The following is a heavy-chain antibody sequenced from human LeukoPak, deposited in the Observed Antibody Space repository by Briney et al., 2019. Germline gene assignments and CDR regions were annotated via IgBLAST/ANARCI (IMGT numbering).Heavy chain of an antibody. Sequence: GRSLGLSCAASGFTFSTYAMHWVCQAPGKGLGWVAVISYDGSNKYYADSVKGRFTISRDNSKNTLYLQMNSLRAEDTAVYYCARVASGGSCYDYWGQGTLVTVSS. J-gene: IGHJ4*02. CDR1: GFTFSTYA. CDR2: ISYDGSNK. D-gene: IGHD2-15*01. V-gene: IGHV3-30-3*01. CDR3: ARVASGGSCYDY.